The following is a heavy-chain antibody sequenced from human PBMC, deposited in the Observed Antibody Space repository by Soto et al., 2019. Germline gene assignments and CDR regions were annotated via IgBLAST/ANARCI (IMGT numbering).Heavy chain of an antibody. CDR2: ISAYNGNT. Sequence: ASVKVSCKASGYTFTSYGISWVRQAPGQGLEWMGWISAYNGNTNYAQKLQGRVTMTTDTSTSTAYMELRSLRSDDTAVYYCARDHKEGRSSARFDYWGQGTLVTVSS. J-gene: IGHJ4*02. D-gene: IGHD3-10*01. V-gene: IGHV1-18*01. CDR3: ARDHKEGRSSARFDY. CDR1: GYTFTSYG.